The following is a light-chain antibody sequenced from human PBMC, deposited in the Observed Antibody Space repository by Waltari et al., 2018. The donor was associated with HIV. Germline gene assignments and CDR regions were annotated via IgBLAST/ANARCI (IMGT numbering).Light chain of an antibody. Sequence: QSVLTQPPSASGTPGQRVTISCSGRSSNIGSHYVYWYQQLPGTAPKLLIYRNNQRPSGVPDRLSGSKSGTSASLAISGLRSEDEADYYCAAWDDSLSGLVFGGGTKLTVL. CDR1: SSNIGSHY. CDR2: RNN. J-gene: IGLJ3*02. CDR3: AAWDDSLSGLV. V-gene: IGLV1-47*01.